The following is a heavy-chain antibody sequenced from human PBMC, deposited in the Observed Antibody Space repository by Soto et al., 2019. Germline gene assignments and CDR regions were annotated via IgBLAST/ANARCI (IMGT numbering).Heavy chain of an antibody. CDR1: GFTFSNYA. CDR2: ISGSGDTT. D-gene: IGHD3-10*01. Sequence: EVQLLESGGGLVQPGGSLRLSCAASGFTFSNYAMSWVRQAPGKGLEWVADISGSGDTTYHADSVKGRFIISRDNSKNTLSLKMSGRRAAETAIYYCAKAFYEGVLWSAESSDAVAIWGRGTMVTVSS. J-gene: IGHJ3*02. V-gene: IGHV3-23*01. CDR3: AKAFYEGVLWSAESSDAVAI.